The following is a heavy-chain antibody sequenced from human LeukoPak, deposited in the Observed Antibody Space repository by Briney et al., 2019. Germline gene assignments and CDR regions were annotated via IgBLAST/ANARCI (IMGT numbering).Heavy chain of an antibody. Sequence: ASVKVSCKASEYTFTGYYMHWVRQAPGQGLEWMGWITPDRGGTNYAQKFQGRVTMTRDTSISTAYMELSRLRSDDTAVYYCARATMVRGVNNDYWGQGTLVTVSS. CDR1: EYTFTGYY. CDR3: ARATMVRGVNNDY. D-gene: IGHD3-10*01. CDR2: ITPDRGGT. V-gene: IGHV1-2*02. J-gene: IGHJ4*02.